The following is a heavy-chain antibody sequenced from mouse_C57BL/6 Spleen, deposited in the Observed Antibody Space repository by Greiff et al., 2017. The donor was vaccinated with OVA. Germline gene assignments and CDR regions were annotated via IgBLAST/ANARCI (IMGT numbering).Heavy chain of an antibody. CDR3: ARSEGLPGFDY. D-gene: IGHD5-5*01. CDR2: IYPGDGDT. Sequence: VKLLESGAELVKPGASVKISCKASGYAFSSYWMNWVKQRPGKGLEWIGQIYPGDGDTNYNGKFKGKATLTAGKSSSTAYMQLSSLTSEDSAVYFCARSEGLPGFDYWGQGTTLTVSS. J-gene: IGHJ2*01. V-gene: IGHV1-80*01. CDR1: GYAFSSYW.